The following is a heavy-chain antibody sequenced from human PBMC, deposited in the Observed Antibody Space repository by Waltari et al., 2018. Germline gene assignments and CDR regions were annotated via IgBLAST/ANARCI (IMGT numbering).Heavy chain of an antibody. V-gene: IGHV3-21*01. Sequence: EVQLVESGGGLVKPGGSLRLSCAASGFTFSSYSMNWVRQAPGKGLGWVSSISSSSSYIYYADSVKGRFTTSRDNAKNSLYRQMNSLRAEDTAVDYCARELGRGSGWPLPDYWGQGTLVTVSS. J-gene: IGHJ4*02. CDR1: GFTFSSYS. CDR3: ARELGRGSGWPLPDY. D-gene: IGHD6-19*01. CDR2: ISSSSSYI.